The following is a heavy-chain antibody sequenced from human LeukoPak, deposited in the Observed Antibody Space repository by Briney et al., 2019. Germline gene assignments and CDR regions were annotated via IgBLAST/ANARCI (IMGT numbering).Heavy chain of an antibody. J-gene: IGHJ4*02. CDR2: IYNSGAKI. CDR1: GLSFSPYS. CDR3: AKDVAPDSGWDLDY. D-gene: IGHD1-26*01. V-gene: IGHV3-23*01. Sequence: GGSLSLFCAVSGLSFSPYSMTWVRQGPGKGLEWFSSIYNSGAKIFYPDCAKGRCTISRDNSKNMLYLQMNILRVEDTAVYYCAKDVAPDSGWDLDYWGQGTLVIVSS.